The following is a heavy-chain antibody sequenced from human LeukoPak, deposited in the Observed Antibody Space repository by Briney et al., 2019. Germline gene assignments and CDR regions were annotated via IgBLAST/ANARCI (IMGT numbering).Heavy chain of an antibody. Sequence: SGPTLVKPTQTLTLTCTFSGFSLSTSGVGVGWIRQPPGKALEWLALIYWDDDKRYRPSLKSRLTITKDTSKNQVVLTMTNIDPVDTGTYYCTHSSYYSDSSGLGMDVWGKGTTVTVSS. V-gene: IGHV2-5*02. CDR2: IYWDDDK. CDR1: GFSLSTSGVG. D-gene: IGHD3-22*01. CDR3: THSSYYSDSSGLGMDV. J-gene: IGHJ6*04.